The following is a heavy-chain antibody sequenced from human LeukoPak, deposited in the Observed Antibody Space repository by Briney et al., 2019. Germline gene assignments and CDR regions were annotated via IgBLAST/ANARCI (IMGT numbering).Heavy chain of an antibody. J-gene: IGHJ6*02. CDR3: ARSDPAETMIVVARGNYGMDV. CDR1: GFTFSSYS. Sequence: GGSLRLSFAASGFTFSSYSMNWVRQAPGKGLEWVSSISSSSSYIYYADSVKGRFTISRDNAKNSLYLQMNSLRAEDTAVYYCARSDPAETMIVVARGNYGMDVWGQGTTVTVSS. V-gene: IGHV3-21*01. CDR2: ISSSSSYI. D-gene: IGHD3-22*01.